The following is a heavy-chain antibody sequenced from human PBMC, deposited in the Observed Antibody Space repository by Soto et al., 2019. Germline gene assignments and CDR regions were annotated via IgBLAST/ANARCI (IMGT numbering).Heavy chain of an antibody. CDR2: ISSSGDSA. D-gene: IGHD4-17*01. CDR1: GFIFSTYA. V-gene: IGHV3-23*01. J-gene: IGHJ3*02. Sequence: VQLLETGGGLVQPGGSLSLSCAASGFIFSTYAMNWVRQAPGKGLEWVSAISSSGDSAYYAESVRGRFTISRDNSINTLYLQMRSLRPEDTAVYYCAHPRGYGVFDAVDIWGQGTMVTVSS. CDR3: AHPRGYGVFDAVDI.